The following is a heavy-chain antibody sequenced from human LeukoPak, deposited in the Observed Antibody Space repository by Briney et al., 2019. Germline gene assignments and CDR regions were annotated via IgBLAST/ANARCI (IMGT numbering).Heavy chain of an antibody. V-gene: IGHV3-7*02. CDR1: GFTFSSNW. CDR2: IRRDGSEK. J-gene: IGHJ4*02. D-gene: IGHD2-2*01. CDR3: ATLYCSTTSCFDY. Sequence: GGSLRLSCAASGFTFSSNWMSWVRQAPGKGLEWVANIRRDGSEKYYVDSVKGRFTISRDNAKNSLYLQMNSLRAEDTAVYYCATLYCSTTSCFDYWGQGTLVTVSS.